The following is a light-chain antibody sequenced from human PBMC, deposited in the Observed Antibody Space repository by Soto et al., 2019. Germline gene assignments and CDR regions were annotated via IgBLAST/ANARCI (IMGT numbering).Light chain of an antibody. V-gene: IGKV3D-15*01. J-gene: IGKJ1*01. CDR1: QSVGTR. CDR2: GAS. CDR3: QQYSDWPRT. Sequence: ERVMTQSPATLSVSPGERATLSCRASQSVGTRLAWYQQKPGQAPRLLIYGASARAAGISPRFSGGGSGTEFPLTISSLQSEELAVYYCQQYSDWPRTFGQGTKVGIK.